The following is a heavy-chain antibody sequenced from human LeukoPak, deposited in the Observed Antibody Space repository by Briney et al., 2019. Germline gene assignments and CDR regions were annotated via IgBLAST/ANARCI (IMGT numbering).Heavy chain of an antibody. CDR2: IRSKAYGGTT. CDR1: GFTFGDYA. D-gene: IGHD5-18*01. J-gene: IGHJ4*02. CDR3: TRDSYGLDY. V-gene: IGHV3-49*04. Sequence: GRSLRLSCTASGFTFGDYAMSWVRQAPGKGLEWVGFIRSKAYGGTTEYAASVKGRFTISRDDSKSITYLQMNSLKTEDTAVYYCTRDSYGLDYWGQGTLVTVSS.